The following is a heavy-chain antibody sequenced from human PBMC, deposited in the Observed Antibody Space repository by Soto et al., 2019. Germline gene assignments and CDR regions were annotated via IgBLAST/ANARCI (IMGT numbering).Heavy chain of an antibody. CDR3: ARALGYASWFDP. V-gene: IGHV3-64*01. J-gene: IGHJ5*02. CDR2: ISRNGGST. Sequence: EVPLVESGGGLVQPGGSLRLSCAASGFTFSSYAMHWVRQAPGKGLEYVSAISRNGGSTSYANSVKGRFTISRDNSKNTLYLQMGSLRAEDMAVYYCARALGYASWFDPWGQGTLVTVSS. D-gene: IGHD2-2*01. CDR1: GFTFSSYA.